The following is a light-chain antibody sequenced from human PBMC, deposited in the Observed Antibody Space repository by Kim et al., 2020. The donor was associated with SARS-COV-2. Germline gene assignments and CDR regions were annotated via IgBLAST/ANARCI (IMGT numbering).Light chain of an antibody. Sequence: VTISCTGSSSNIGAGYDVHWYQQLPGTAPKLLIYGTNNRPSGVPDRFSGSKSGTSASLAITGLQAEDEADYFCQSYYNSLNGLVVFGGGTQLTVL. V-gene: IGLV1-40*01. CDR3: QSYYNSLNGLVV. J-gene: IGLJ2*01. CDR2: GTN. CDR1: SSNIGAGYD.